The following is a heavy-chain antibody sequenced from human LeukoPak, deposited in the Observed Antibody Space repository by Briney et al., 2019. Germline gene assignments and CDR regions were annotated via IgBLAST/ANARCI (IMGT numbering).Heavy chain of an antibody. V-gene: IGHV7-4-1*04. CDR3: ARDHDFLSGHSRRDFDY. J-gene: IGHJ4*02. CDR2: INTKTGNP. CDR1: GYTFNDYT. D-gene: IGHD3-3*01. Sequence: GASVKVSCKASGYTFNDYTMNWVRQAPGQGLECMGWINTKTGNPTYAQGFTGRFVFSLDTSVSVAYLQINGLEADDTAMYYCARDHDFLSGHSRRDFDYWGQGTLVTVSS.